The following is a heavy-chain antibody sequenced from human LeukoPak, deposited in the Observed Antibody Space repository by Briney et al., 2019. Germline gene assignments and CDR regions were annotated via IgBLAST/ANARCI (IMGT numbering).Heavy chain of an antibody. V-gene: IGHV3-23*01. CDR3: ARSLDSMVRGVIRKSYYYYGMDV. Sequence: GGSLRLSCAASGFTFSSYAMSWVRQAPGKGLEWVSAISGSGGSTYYADSVKGRFTISRDNSKNTLYLQMNSLRAEDTAVYYCARSLDSMVRGVIRKSYYYYGMDVWGQGTTVTVSS. CDR1: GFTFSSYA. D-gene: IGHD3-10*01. J-gene: IGHJ6*02. CDR2: ISGSGGST.